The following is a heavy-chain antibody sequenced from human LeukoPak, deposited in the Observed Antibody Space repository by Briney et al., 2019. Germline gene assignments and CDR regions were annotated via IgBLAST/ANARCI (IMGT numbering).Heavy chain of an antibody. J-gene: IGHJ6*02. V-gene: IGHV1-2*02. CDR1: GYTFTGYY. CDR3: ARVVRDYDILTGYWYYYGMDV. D-gene: IGHD3-9*01. CDR2: INPNSGGT. Sequence: ASVKVSCKASGYTFTGYYMHWVRQAPGQGFEWMGWINPNSGGTNYAQKFQGRVTMTRDTSISTAYMELSRLRSDDTAVYYCARVVRDYDILTGYWYYYGMDVWGQGTTVTVSS.